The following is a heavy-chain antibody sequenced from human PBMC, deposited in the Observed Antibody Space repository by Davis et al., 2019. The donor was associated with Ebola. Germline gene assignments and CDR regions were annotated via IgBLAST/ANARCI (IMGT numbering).Heavy chain of an antibody. D-gene: IGHD3-10*01. Sequence: SETLSLTCTVSGGSISTNYWSWIRQPPGKGLEWIGYIYYTGSTNYNRSLESRVTIAVDTSKNQLSLKLRSVTAADTAVYYCARDAVVSRGELDFWGQGTLVTVSS. J-gene: IGHJ4*02. CDR1: GGSISTNY. V-gene: IGHV4-59*01. CDR2: IYYTGST. CDR3: ARDAVVSRGELDF.